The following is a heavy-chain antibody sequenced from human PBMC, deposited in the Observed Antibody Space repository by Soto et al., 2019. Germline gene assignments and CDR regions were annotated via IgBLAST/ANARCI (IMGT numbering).Heavy chain of an antibody. CDR2: IYFRGNT. CDR1: GDSISRIDYY. J-gene: IGHJ3*02. V-gene: IGHV4-31*03. CDR3: AREGGSYDSGGYLIRGAFDI. Sequence: PSETLSLTCCVSGDSISRIDYYWTWIRQHPEKGLEWIGNIYFRGNTYYSPSLESRLTISVDTSKNQFSLKLTSVTAADTAVYYCAREGGSYDSGGYLIRGAFDIWGKGTMVTVSS. D-gene: IGHD3-22*01.